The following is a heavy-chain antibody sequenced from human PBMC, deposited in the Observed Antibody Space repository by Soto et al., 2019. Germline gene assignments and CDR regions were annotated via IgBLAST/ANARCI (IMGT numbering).Heavy chain of an antibody. Sequence: GESLKISCKGSGYSFTSYWIGWVRQMPGKGLEWMGIIYPGDSDTRYSPSFQGQVTISADKSISTAYLQWSSLKASDTAMYYCAKRFAAAGISTDAFDIWGQGTMVTVSS. J-gene: IGHJ3*02. CDR1: GYSFTSYW. D-gene: IGHD6-13*01. V-gene: IGHV5-51*01. CDR2: IYPGDSDT. CDR3: AKRFAAAGISTDAFDI.